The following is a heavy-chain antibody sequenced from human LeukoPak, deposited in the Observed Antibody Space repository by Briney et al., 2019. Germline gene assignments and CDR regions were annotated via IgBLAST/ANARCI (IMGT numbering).Heavy chain of an antibody. V-gene: IGHV1-8*01. CDR1: GYTFTSYD. CDR2: MNPNSGNT. CDR3: AGRGSNYYDRSGYLSFDY. Sequence: GASVKVSCKASGYTFTSYDINWVRQATGQGLEWMGWMNPNSGNTGYAQKFQGRVTMTRNTSISTAYMELSSLRSEDTAVYYCAGRGSNYYDRSGYLSFDYGGQGTLVTVSS. J-gene: IGHJ4*02. D-gene: IGHD3-22*01.